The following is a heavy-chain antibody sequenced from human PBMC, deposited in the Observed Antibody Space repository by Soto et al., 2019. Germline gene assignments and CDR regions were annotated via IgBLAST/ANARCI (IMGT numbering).Heavy chain of an antibody. Sequence: SGPTLVNPTQTLTLTCTFSGFSLSTSGMRVSWIRQPPGKALEWLARIDWDDDKFYSTSLKTRLTISKDTSKNQVVLTMTNMDPVDTATYYCARSRSYDYDSSGSSDAFDIWGQGTMVTVSS. CDR3: ARSRSYDYDSSGSSDAFDI. CDR2: IDWDDDK. J-gene: IGHJ3*02. D-gene: IGHD3-22*01. V-gene: IGHV2-70*04. CDR1: GFSLSTSGMR.